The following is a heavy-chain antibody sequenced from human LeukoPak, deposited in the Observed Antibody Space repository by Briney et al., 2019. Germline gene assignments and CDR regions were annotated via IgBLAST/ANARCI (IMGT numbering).Heavy chain of an antibody. V-gene: IGHV1-69*04. J-gene: IGHJ5*02. CDR3: ARVNGAAVVVPASPFDP. Sequence: GASVKVSCKASGGTFSSYAISWVRQAPGQGLEWMGRIIPILGIANYAQKFQGRVTTTADKSTSTAYMELSSLRSEDTAVYYCARVNGAAVVVPASPFDPWGQGTLVTVSP. D-gene: IGHD2-2*01. CDR2: IIPILGIA. CDR1: GGTFSSYA.